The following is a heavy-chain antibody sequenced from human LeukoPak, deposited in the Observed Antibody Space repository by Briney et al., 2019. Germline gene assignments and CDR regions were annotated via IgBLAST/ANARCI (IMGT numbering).Heavy chain of an antibody. CDR2: MNPNSGNT. CDR1: GYTFTTND. J-gene: IGHJ4*02. V-gene: IGHV1-8*01. D-gene: IGHD6-13*01. Sequence: ASVKVSCKASGYTFTTNDINWVRHATGQGLEWMGWMNPNSGNTGYAQKFQGRVTITTDTSASTAYMELSSLRSEDTAVYYCARDEGYSSSWYDYWGQGTLVTVSS. CDR3: ARDEGYSSSWYDY.